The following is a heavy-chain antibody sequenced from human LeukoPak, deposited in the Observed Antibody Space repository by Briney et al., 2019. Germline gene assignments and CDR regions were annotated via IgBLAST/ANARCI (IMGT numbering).Heavy chain of an antibody. CDR3: SKARTYSSTSEADS. CDR2: ISWNSGTI. Sequence: GGSLRLSCVASGFTFDDYAMHWVRQAPGKGLEWVSSISWNSGTIGYADSVKGRFTISRDNAKSSLYLQMNSLRAEDMALYYCSKARTYSSTSEADSWGQGTLVTVSS. V-gene: IGHV3-9*03. D-gene: IGHD6-6*01. CDR1: GFTFDDYA. J-gene: IGHJ4*02.